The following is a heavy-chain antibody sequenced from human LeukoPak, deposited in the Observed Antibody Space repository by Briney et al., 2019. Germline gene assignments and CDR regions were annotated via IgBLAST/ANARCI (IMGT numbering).Heavy chain of an antibody. Sequence: KPSEALSLACTVSGDSISNSDYYWGWIRQPPGKGLEWIALINYSGRTFYNPSLRIRVTISVDMSKNQFSLNLNSVTAADTAVYYCARRRKDLNWFDPWGQGTLVTVSS. CDR3: ARRRKDLNWFDP. CDR1: GDSISNSDYY. V-gene: IGHV4-39*01. J-gene: IGHJ5*02. CDR2: INYSGRT.